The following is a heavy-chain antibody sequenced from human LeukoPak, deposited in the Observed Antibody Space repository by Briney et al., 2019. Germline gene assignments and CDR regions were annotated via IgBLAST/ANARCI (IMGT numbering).Heavy chain of an antibody. V-gene: IGHV3-73*01. CDR2: ITGKIKNYAT. CDR3: ARYGISSSYYALEV. CDR1: GFTFSDSS. J-gene: IGHJ6*02. Sequence: PGGSLRLSCAASGFTFSDSSVHWVRQASGKGPEWFGRITGKIKNYATAYAASVKGRFTLSRDDSKNAAYLSMSSLKTEDTAVYYCARYGISSSYYALEVWGQGTTVTVSS. D-gene: IGHD5-18*01.